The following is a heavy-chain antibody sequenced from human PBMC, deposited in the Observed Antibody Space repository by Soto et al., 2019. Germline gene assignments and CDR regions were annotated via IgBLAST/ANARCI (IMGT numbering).Heavy chain of an antibody. Sequence: ASVKVSCKASGYTFTNYGISWVRQAPGEGLEWVGWINTSNDNKLYAQKLQGRLTLTTDTSTSTAYMDLTTLRSEDTAVYFCASDRRATSFDFWGQGTLVTVSS. CDR1: GYTFTNYG. V-gene: IGHV1-18*01. CDR3: ASDRRATSFDF. J-gene: IGHJ4*02. CDR2: INTSNDNK.